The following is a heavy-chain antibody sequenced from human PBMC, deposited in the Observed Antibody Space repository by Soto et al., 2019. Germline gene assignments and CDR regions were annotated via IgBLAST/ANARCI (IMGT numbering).Heavy chain of an antibody. V-gene: IGHV4-39*01. CDR3: ARHRRYYDSSGYSLLLFDY. J-gene: IGHJ4*02. CDR2: IYYSGST. CDR1: GCSISSSSYY. Sequence: SETLSLTCTVSGCSISSSSYYWGWIRQPPGKGLEWIGSIYYSGSTYYNPSLKSRVTISVDTSKNQFSLKLSSVTAADTAVYYCARHRRYYDSSGYSLLLFDYWGQGTLVTVSS. D-gene: IGHD3-22*01.